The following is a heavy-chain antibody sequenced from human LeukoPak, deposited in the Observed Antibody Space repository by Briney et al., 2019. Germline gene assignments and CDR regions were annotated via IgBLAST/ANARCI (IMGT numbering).Heavy chain of an antibody. V-gene: IGHV1-18*01. CDR2: INPYNGNT. J-gene: IGHJ4*02. CDR3: ARGREYSKSSTFFRYSDY. D-gene: IGHD6-6*01. CDR1: GYIFPSYG. Sequence: ASVKVSCKASGYIFPSYGISWVRQAPGQGLEWMGWINPYNGNTNYAQKLQGRVTMTTDTSTSTAYMELRSLRSDDTAVYYCARGREYSKSSTFFRYSDYWGQGTLVTVSS.